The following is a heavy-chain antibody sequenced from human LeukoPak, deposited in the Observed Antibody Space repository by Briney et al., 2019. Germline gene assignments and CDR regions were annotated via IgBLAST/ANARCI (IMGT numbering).Heavy chain of an antibody. CDR3: ARGWELRYFDY. J-gene: IGHJ4*02. V-gene: IGHV3-20*01. CDR2: INWNGGSA. CDR1: GFTFDDYG. Sequence: GGSLRLSCAASGFTFDDYGMSWVRQAPGKGLEWVSGINWNGGSAGYADSVKGRFTISRDNAKNSLYLQMNSLRAEDTALYHCARGWELRYFDYWGQGTLVAVSS. D-gene: IGHD1-26*01.